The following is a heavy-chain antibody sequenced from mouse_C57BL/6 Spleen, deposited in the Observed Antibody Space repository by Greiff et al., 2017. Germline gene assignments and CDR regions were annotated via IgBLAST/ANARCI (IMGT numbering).Heavy chain of an antibody. CDR2: IYPGDGDT. Sequence: QVQLKQSGPELVKPGASVKISCKASGYAFSSSWMNWVKQRPGKGLEWIGRIYPGDGDTNYNGKFKGKATLTADKSSSTAYMQLSSLPSEDAAFYCCARSGLRPFDDWGQGTTLTVSS. CDR3: ARSGLRPFDD. J-gene: IGHJ2*01. D-gene: IGHD2-4*01. CDR1: GYAFSSSW. V-gene: IGHV1-82*01.